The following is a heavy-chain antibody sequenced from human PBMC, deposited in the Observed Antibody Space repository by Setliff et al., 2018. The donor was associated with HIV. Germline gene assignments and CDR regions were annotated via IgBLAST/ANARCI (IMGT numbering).Heavy chain of an antibody. V-gene: IGHV1-69*10. CDR3: VGRPVRADNWFDS. CDR2: IVPVLSIT. Sequence: SVKVSCKASRGSFDTYVISWVRQAPGQGLEWMGGIVPVLSITKYAQKFQGRVTVTADKSTSTASMELSSLRSDDTAVYYCVGRPVRADNWFDSWGQGTLVTVSS. J-gene: IGHJ5*01. D-gene: IGHD1-26*01. CDR1: RGSFDTYV.